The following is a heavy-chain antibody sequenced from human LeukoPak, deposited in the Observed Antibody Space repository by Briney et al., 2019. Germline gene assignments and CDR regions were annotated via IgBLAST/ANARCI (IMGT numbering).Heavy chain of an antibody. Sequence: GGSLRLSCAASGFTFSSYSMNWVRQAPGKGLEWVSYISSSSSTIYYADSVKGRFTISRDNAKNSLYLQMNSLRAEDTAVYYCARRRYYGMDVWDQGTTVTVSS. CDR2: ISSSSSTI. CDR3: ARRRYYGMDV. J-gene: IGHJ6*02. CDR1: GFTFSSYS. V-gene: IGHV3-48*01.